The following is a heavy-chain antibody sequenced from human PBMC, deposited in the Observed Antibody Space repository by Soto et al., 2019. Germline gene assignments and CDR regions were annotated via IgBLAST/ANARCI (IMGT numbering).Heavy chain of an antibody. Sequence: PGGSLRLSCAVSGFTFANHWMHWVRQAPGKGLEWASRMNSDGSTTDYADSVKGRFTVSRDNAKNTLYLQMNSLRAEDTAVYYCATAEVDYWGPGTLVTVSS. CDR2: MNSDGSTT. CDR1: GFTFANHW. J-gene: IGHJ4*02. CDR3: ATAEVDY. V-gene: IGHV3-74*01.